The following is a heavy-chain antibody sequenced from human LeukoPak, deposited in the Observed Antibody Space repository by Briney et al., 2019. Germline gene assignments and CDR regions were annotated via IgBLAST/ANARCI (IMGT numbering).Heavy chain of an antibody. Sequence: GASVQVSCKASGYTFTDYYMHWVQQAPGKGREWMGRVDPEDGETIYAEKFQGRVTITAGTSTDTAYMELSSLRSEDTAVYYCATPPLAAAGTGDYWGQGTLVTVSS. V-gene: IGHV1-69-2*01. J-gene: IGHJ4*02. CDR2: VDPEDGET. D-gene: IGHD6-13*01. CDR3: ATPPLAAAGTGDY. CDR1: GYTFTDYY.